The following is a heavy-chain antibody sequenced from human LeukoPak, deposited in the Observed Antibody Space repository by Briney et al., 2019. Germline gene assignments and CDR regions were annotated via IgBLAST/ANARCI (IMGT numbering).Heavy chain of an antibody. CDR2: IYYSGST. CDR3: AREMGVVTAHGIDV. Sequence: SETLSLTCIVSGGSISSISSNNYHWGWIRQPPGKGLEGIGSIYYSGSTYYNPSLKSRVTISVDTSKNQFSLKLSSVTAADTALYYCAREMGVVTAHGIDVWGQGTTVTVSS. CDR1: GGSISSISSNNYH. J-gene: IGHJ6*02. V-gene: IGHV4-39*02. D-gene: IGHD4-23*01.